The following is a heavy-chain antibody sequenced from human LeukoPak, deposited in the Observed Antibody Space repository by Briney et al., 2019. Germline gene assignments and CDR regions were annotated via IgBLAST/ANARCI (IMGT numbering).Heavy chain of an antibody. CDR2: INHSGST. CDR1: GFSLSTSGMR. CDR3: ARGRSSGYYKYYYYYYYMDV. Sequence: LVNPTQTLTLTCTFSGFSLSTSGMRVSWIRQPPGKALEWLGEINHSGSTNYNPSLKSRVTISVDTSKNQFSLKLSSVTAADTAVYYCARGRSSGYYKYYYYYYYMDVWGKGTTVTVSS. D-gene: IGHD3-22*01. J-gene: IGHJ6*03. V-gene: IGHV4-30-2*01.